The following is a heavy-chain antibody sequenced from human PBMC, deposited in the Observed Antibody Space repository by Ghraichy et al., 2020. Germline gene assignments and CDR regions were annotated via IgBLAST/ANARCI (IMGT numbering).Heavy chain of an antibody. CDR3: VRGGLEPFDD. D-gene: IGHD1-1*01. J-gene: IGHJ4*02. V-gene: IGHV3-74*01. CDR1: GFMFSKFW. Sequence: GGSLRLSCAASGFMFSKFWMHWVRQAPGKGLVWVSRINPEETNTNYADSVKGRFSISRDNARSTLYLHLHSLSPDDTAVYYCVRGGLEPFDDWGQCTLVTVSS. CDR2: INPEETNT.